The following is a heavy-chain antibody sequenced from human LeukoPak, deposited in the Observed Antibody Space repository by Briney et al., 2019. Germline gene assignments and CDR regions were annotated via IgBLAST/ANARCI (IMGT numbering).Heavy chain of an antibody. Sequence: PSETLSLTCTVSGGSISSSSYYWGWIRQPPGKGLEWIGSTYYSGSTYYNPSLKSRVTISVDTSKNQFSLKLSSVTAADTAVYYCARAVVVVVAAKGVHWFDPWGQGTLVTVSS. J-gene: IGHJ5*02. CDR1: GGSISSSSYY. D-gene: IGHD2-15*01. CDR2: TYYSGST. V-gene: IGHV4-39*07. CDR3: ARAVVVVVAAKGVHWFDP.